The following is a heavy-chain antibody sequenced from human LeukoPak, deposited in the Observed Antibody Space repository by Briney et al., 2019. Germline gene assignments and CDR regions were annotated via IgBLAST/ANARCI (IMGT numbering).Heavy chain of an antibody. D-gene: IGHD5-12*01. V-gene: IGHV3-20*04. Sequence: PGGSLRLPCAASGFTFDDYGMSWVRQAPGKGLEWVSGINWNSGSRGYGDSVKGRFTISRDNAKNSLYLRMNSLRAEDTALYYCARGIDSGYDYFDYWGQGTLVTVSS. CDR1: GFTFDDYG. CDR3: ARGIDSGYDYFDY. CDR2: INWNSGSR. J-gene: IGHJ4*02.